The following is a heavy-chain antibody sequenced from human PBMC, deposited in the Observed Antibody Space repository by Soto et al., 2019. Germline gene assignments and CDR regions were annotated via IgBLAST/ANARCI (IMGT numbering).Heavy chain of an antibody. D-gene: IGHD2-21*01. CDR2: IIPMLGVR. CDR1: GGTFSTYS. J-gene: IGHJ3*02. V-gene: IGHV1-69*02. Sequence: QVQLVQSGAEVKKPGSSVKVSCKDSGGTFSTYSMFWVRQAPGQGLEWMGRIIPMLGVRNYAQRFQDRVTIIADKSTAPVHMELSSLRSEATALYYCTIGSWSGEVFDIWGQGTMVTVSS. CDR3: TIGSWSGEVFDI.